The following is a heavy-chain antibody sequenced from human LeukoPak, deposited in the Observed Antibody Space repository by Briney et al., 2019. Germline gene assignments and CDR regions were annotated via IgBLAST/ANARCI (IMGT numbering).Heavy chain of an antibody. CDR3: ARAHKKGFNSFDF. Sequence: GGSLRVYCAASGFTLSSYSMNWVRQAPGKGLEWVSYISSSSSAIYYADSVKGRFTITRDNAKSSLYLQMHSLRAEDTALYFCARAHKKGFNSFDFWGQGTLVTVSS. J-gene: IGHJ4*02. CDR2: ISSSSSAI. CDR1: GFTLSSYS. D-gene: IGHD3-10*01. V-gene: IGHV3-48*04.